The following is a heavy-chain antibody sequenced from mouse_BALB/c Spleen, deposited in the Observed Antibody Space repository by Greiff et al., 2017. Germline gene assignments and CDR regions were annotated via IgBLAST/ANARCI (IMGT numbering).Heavy chain of an antibody. J-gene: IGHJ3*01. Sequence: EVNLVESGGGLVQPGGSRKLSCAASGFTFSSFGMHWVRQAPEKGLEWVAYISSGSSTIYYADTVKGRFTISRDNPKNTLFLQMTSLRSEDTAMYYCARDGYDVGWFAYWGQGTLVTVSA. CDR3: ARDGYDVGWFAY. CDR2: ISSGSSTI. D-gene: IGHD2-2*01. V-gene: IGHV5-17*02. CDR1: GFTFSSFG.